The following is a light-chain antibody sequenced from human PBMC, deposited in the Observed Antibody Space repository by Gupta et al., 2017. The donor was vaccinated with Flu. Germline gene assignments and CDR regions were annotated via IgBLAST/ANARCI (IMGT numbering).Light chain of an antibody. CDR2: EVS. CDR3: GTYSRPSARYV. CDR1: SSYVGGYNY. V-gene: IGLV2-14*01. Sequence: QSALTQPASVSGSHGQSITISCFGSSSYVGGYNYVSWYQQHPGRAPKLMIFEVSNRPSGVSNRFPGSKSGNTASLTISGLQAEDEADYYCGTYSRPSARYVFGSGTKVTV. J-gene: IGLJ1*01.